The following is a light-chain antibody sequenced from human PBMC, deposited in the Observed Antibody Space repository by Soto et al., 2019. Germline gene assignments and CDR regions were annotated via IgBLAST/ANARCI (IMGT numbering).Light chain of an antibody. CDR3: CSHAGTYTDV. J-gene: IGLJ1*01. Sequence: QSVLTQPRSVSGSPGQSLTISCTGTSSDVGGYNYVSWYQQYPGQVPKLMIYDVTKRPSGVPDRFSGSKSGNTASLTISELQAEDEADYYCCSHAGTYTDVFGTGTKVTVL. CDR2: DVT. CDR1: SSDVGGYNY. V-gene: IGLV2-11*01.